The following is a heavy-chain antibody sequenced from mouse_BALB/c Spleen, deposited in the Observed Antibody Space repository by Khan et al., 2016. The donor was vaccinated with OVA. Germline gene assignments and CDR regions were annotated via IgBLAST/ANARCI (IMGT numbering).Heavy chain of an antibody. CDR2: IKPSNYYT. V-gene: IGHV1S126*01. CDR3: ARTGTFYGMDY. D-gene: IGHD4-1*01. Sequence: VQLQESGAELVRPGASVKISCKAFGYTFTNHHINWVKQRPGHGLAWIGYIKPSNYYTNDNQKFKGKATLTVYKSSSTAYIELSRLTSADSADYYCARTGTFYGMDYWGQGTSVTVSS. CDR1: GYTFTNHH. J-gene: IGHJ4*01.